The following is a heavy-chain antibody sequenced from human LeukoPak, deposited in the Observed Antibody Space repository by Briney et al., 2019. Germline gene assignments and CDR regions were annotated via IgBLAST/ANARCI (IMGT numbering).Heavy chain of an antibody. Sequence: SETLSLTCTVSGGSISSSSYYWSWIRQPAGKGLEWIGRIYTSGSTNYNPSLKSRVTMSVDTSKNQFSLKLSSVTAADTAVYYCAREVGYDILTGYWYYYYYMDVWGKGTTVTISS. CDR2: IYTSGST. V-gene: IGHV4-61*02. J-gene: IGHJ6*03. CDR3: AREVGYDILTGYWYYYYYMDV. CDR1: GGSISSSSYY. D-gene: IGHD3-9*01.